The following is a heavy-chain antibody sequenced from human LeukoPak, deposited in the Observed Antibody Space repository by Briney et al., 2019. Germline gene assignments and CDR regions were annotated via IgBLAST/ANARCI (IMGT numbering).Heavy chain of an antibody. V-gene: IGHV3-21*01. Sequence: PGGSLRLSCVASGFSFSDYSMNWVRQAPGKGLEWVSSINSRSNDIYYADSVKGRFTISRDNAKNSLYLQMNSLRAEDTAVYYCAELGITMIGGVWGKGTTVTISS. J-gene: IGHJ6*04. CDR1: GFSFSDYS. CDR3: AELGITMIGGV. CDR2: INSRSNDI. D-gene: IGHD3-10*02.